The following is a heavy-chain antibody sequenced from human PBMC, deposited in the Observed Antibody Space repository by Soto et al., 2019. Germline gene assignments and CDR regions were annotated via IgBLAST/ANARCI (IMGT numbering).Heavy chain of an antibody. D-gene: IGHD6-13*01. V-gene: IGHV3-23*01. CDR2: ISGSGGST. CDR3: AKDGRTFSSSWYILPNY. CDR1: GFTFSSYA. Sequence: GGSLRLSCAASGFTFSSYAMSWVRQAPGKGLEWVSAISGSGGSTYYADSVKGRFTISRDNSKNTLYLQMNSLRAEDTAVYYCAKDGRTFSSSWYILPNYWGQGTLVTVSS. J-gene: IGHJ4*02.